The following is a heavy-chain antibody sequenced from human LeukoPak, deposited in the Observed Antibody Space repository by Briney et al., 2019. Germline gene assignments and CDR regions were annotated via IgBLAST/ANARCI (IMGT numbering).Heavy chain of an antibody. Sequence: PSETLSLTCAVSGGSISSGGYSWSWIRQPPGKGLEWIGYIYHSGSTYYNPSLKSRVTISVDTSKNQFSLKLSSVTAADTAVYYCARVNWNWTSPSNYYYYYGMDVWGQGTTVTVSS. D-gene: IGHD1-7*01. CDR1: GGSISSGGYS. V-gene: IGHV4-30-2*01. J-gene: IGHJ6*02. CDR2: IYHSGST. CDR3: ARVNWNWTSPSNYYYYYGMDV.